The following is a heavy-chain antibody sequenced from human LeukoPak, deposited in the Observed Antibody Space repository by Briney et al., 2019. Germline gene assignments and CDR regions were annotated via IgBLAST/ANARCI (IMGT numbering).Heavy chain of an antibody. Sequence: PGGSLRLSCAASGFTFSSYSMNWVRQAPGKGLEWASSISRSSDYTYYADSVKGRFTISRDNAKNSLYLQMNSLRAEDTAVYYCAVAGLSYWYFDLWGRGTLVTVSS. J-gene: IGHJ2*01. V-gene: IGHV3-21*01. CDR3: AVAGLSYWYFDL. D-gene: IGHD6-19*01. CDR2: ISRSSDYT. CDR1: GFTFSSYS.